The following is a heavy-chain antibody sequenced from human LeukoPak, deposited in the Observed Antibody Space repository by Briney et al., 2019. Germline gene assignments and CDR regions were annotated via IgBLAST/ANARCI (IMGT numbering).Heavy chain of an antibody. CDR2: INHSGST. CDR1: GGSISSGGYY. CDR3: AKGSLGSWYFFDS. J-gene: IGHJ4*02. Sequence: PSQTLSLTCTVSGGSISSGGYYWSWIRQHPGKGLEWIGEINHSGSTNYNPSLKSRVTISVDTSKNQFSLKLSSVTAADTAVYYCAKGSLGSWYFFDSWGQGTLVTVSS. V-gene: IGHV4-31*03. D-gene: IGHD6-13*01.